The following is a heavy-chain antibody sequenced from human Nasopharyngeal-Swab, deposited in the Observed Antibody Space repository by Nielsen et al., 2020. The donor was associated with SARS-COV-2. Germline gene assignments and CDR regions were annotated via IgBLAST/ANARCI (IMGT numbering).Heavy chain of an antibody. Sequence: RQAPGKGLEWIGEINHSGSTNYNSSLKSRVTISVDTSKNQFSLKLSSVTAADTAVYYCARERRYGQRKLNYYYYMDVWGKGTTVTVSS. V-gene: IGHV4-34*01. J-gene: IGHJ6*03. D-gene: IGHD3-9*01. CDR3: ARERRYGQRKLNYYYYMDV. CDR2: INHSGST.